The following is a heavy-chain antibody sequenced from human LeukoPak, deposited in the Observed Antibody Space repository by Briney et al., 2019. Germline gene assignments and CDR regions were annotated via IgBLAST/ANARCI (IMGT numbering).Heavy chain of an antibody. Sequence: AASVTVSFTASGYTFTTYYMHWVRQAPGQGLEWMGIINPSGGSTSYAQKFQGRVTMTRDTSTSTVYMELSSLRSEDTAVYYCARGASGYFDYWGQGSLVTVSS. J-gene: IGHJ4*02. CDR2: INPSGGST. CDR1: GYTFTTYY. CDR3: ARGASGYFDY. D-gene: IGHD7-27*01. V-gene: IGHV1-46*01.